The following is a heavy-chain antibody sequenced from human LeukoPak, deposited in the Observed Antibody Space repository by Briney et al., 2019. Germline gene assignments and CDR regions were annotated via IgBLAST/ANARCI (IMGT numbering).Heavy chain of an antibody. CDR2: TYYSGST. D-gene: IGHD4-17*01. J-gene: IGHJ5*02. Sequence: PSETLSLTCAVYGGSFSGYYWSWIRQPPGKGLEWIGYTYYSGSTNYNPSLKSRVTISVDTSKNQFSLKLSSVTAADTAVYYCARLRDNYGDYVRWFDPWGQGTLVTVSS. V-gene: IGHV4-59*01. CDR1: GGSFSGYY. CDR3: ARLRDNYGDYVRWFDP.